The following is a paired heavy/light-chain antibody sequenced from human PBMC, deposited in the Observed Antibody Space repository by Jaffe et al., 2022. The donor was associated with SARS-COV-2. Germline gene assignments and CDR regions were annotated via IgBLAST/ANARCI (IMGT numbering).Heavy chain of an antibody. V-gene: IGHV3-23*01. Sequence: EVQLLESGGGLVQPGGSLRLSCAASGFTFSNYAMSWVRQAPGKGLEWVSAVSGSGFSTYYADSVKGRFTISRDNSKNTLYLQMNSLRVEDTAVYYCAKEDAGWLTPLDYWGQGTLVTVSS. CDR1: GFTFSNYA. J-gene: IGHJ4*02. CDR3: AKEDAGWLTPLDY. D-gene: IGHD2-15*01. CDR2: VSGSGFST.
Light chain of an antibody. CDR1: QSVLYSSNNKNY. V-gene: IGKV4-1*01. CDR2: WAS. J-gene: IGKJ3*01. Sequence: DIVMTQSPDSLAVSLGERATINCKSSQSVLYSSNNKNYLAWYQQKPGQPPKLLIYWASTRESGVPDRFSGSGSGTDFTLTISSLQAEDVAVYYCQQYYSSPKTFGPGTKVDVK. CDR3: QQYYSSPKT.